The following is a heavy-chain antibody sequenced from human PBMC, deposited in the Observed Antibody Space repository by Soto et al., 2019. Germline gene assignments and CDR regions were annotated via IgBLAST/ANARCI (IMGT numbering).Heavy chain of an antibody. CDR3: ARGPNPYYFDY. Sequence: GASVKVSCKASGYTFTSYAMHWVRQAPGQRLEWMGWINAGNGNTKYSQKFQGRVTITRDTSASTAYMEPSSLRSEDTAVYYCARGPNPYYFDYWGQGTLVTVSS. J-gene: IGHJ4*02. V-gene: IGHV1-3*01. CDR2: INAGNGNT. CDR1: GYTFTSYA.